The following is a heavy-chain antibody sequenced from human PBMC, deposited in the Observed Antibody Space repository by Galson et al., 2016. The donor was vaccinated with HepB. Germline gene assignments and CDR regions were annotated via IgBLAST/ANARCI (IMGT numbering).Heavy chain of an antibody. CDR2: IYSGDTT. J-gene: IGHJ6*03. Sequence: SLRLSCAASGFTVSSNYMSWVRQAPGKGLEWVSVIYSGDTTYYADSVKGRFTISRDNSKNTLYLQMNSLRAEDTAVYYCARDLEVRDFWSGYQSYYYMDVWGKGTTVTVSS. V-gene: IGHV3-53*01. CDR1: GFTVSSNY. CDR3: ARDLEVRDFWSGYQSYYYMDV. D-gene: IGHD3-3*01.